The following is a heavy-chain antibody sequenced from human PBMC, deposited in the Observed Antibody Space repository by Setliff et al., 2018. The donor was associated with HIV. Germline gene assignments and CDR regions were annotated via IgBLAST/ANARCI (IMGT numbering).Heavy chain of an antibody. D-gene: IGHD3-10*01. CDR2: IYYTGST. V-gene: IGHV4-59*01. CDR1: GGSMSSYY. CDR3: VRNRVPSSL. J-gene: IGHJ4*02. Sequence: SETLSLTCTVSGGSMSSYYRSWIRQPPGKGLEWIGSIYYTGSTDYNPSLMSRVTISLDTPKNQFSLKLNSVIAADTAVYYCVRNRVPSSLWGQGTLVTVSS.